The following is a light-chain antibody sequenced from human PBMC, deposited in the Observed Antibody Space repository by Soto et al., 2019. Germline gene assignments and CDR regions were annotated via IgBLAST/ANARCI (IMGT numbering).Light chain of an antibody. CDR1: QSISSY. CDR2: AAS. V-gene: IGKV1-39*01. J-gene: IGKJ2*01. Sequence: DIQMTQPPSSLSASVGDRVTITCRASQSISSYLNWYQQKPRKAPELLIYAASSLQSGVPSRFSGSGSGTDFTLTISSLQPEDFATYYCQQSYSIPFTFGQGTSLEIK. CDR3: QQSYSIPFT.